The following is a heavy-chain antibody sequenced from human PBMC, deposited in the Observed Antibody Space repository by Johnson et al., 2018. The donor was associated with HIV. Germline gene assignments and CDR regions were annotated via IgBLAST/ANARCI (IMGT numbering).Heavy chain of an antibody. V-gene: IGHV3-30*04. J-gene: IGHJ3*01. CDR3: AKDGGLWSYSLDV. D-gene: IGHD3-10*01. CDR2: ISYDGTDK. Sequence: QMLLVESGEGVVQPGRSLRLSCAASGFTFSSYAMHWVRQAPGKGLEWVAVISYDGTDKSYADSVEGRFTISRDNSKNILYLQMNSLRPEDTGLYYCAKDGGLWSYSLDVWGQGTMVSVSS. CDR1: GFTFSSYA.